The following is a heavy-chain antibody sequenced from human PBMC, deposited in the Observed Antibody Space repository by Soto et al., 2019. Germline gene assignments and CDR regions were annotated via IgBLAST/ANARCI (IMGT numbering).Heavy chain of an antibody. Sequence: SETLSLTCTVSGGSITRYYSSWIWQPPGKGLEWIWHIYYIESTNYNPSLKSRVTISVDTSMKQFSLKLGSVIVEYRAVYYCARATIDQWDYFDYWGQGTLVTVSS. CDR1: GGSITRYY. D-gene: IGHD1-26*01. CDR3: ARATIDQWDYFDY. V-gene: IGHV4-59*01. J-gene: IGHJ4*02. CDR2: IYYIEST.